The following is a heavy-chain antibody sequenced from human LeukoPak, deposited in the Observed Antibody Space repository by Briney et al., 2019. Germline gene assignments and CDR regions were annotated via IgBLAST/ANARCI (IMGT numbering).Heavy chain of an antibody. V-gene: IGHV1-18*01. D-gene: IGHD1-7*01. Sequence: ASVKVSCKTSGYSFILYGVSWVRQAPGQGPEWMGWISTSTGDTKYTQKFQGRVTLTTDTSTSTAYMELSSLRSDDTAVYYCARDYWNYGGYFDYWGQGTLVTVSS. J-gene: IGHJ4*02. CDR3: ARDYWNYGGYFDY. CDR2: ISTSTGDT. CDR1: GYSFILYG.